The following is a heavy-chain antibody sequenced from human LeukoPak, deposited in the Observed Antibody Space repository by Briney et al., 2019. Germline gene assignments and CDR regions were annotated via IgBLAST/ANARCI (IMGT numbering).Heavy chain of an antibody. D-gene: IGHD1-26*01. CDR3: ARDKPRGSYYGSIFDS. Sequence: GGSLRLSCAASGFTFSSYWMSWVRQAPGKGLEWVANIRDDGGEIYYVDSVKGGFTISRDNAKSSLFLQMNSLRAEDAAVYYCARDKPRGSYYGSIFDSWGQGTLVTASS. J-gene: IGHJ4*02. CDR1: GFTFSSYW. CDR2: IRDDGGEI. V-gene: IGHV3-7*01.